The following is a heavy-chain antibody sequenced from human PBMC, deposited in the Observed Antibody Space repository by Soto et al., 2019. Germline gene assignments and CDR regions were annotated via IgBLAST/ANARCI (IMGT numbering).Heavy chain of an antibody. D-gene: IGHD2-15*01. J-gene: IGHJ4*02. Sequence: GASVKVSCKASGGTFSSYAISWVRQAPGQGLEWMGGIIPIFGTANYAQKFQGRVTITADESTSTAYMELSSLRSEDTAVYYCARSRVAAIGSTRSQYYFDYWGQGTLVTVSS. CDR2: IIPIFGTA. CDR3: ARSRVAAIGSTRSQYYFDY. V-gene: IGHV1-69*13. CDR1: GGTFSSYA.